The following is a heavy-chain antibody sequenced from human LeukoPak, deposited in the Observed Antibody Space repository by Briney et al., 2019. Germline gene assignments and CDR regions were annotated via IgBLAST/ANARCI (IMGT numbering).Heavy chain of an antibody. Sequence: PSETLSLTCDVSGGSISSGGYSWSWIRQPPGKGLEWIGYIYHSGSTYYNPSLKSRVTISVDRSKNQFSLKLSSVTAADTAVYYCARRPYGGNSRDAFDIWGRGTMVTVSS. D-gene: IGHD4-23*01. CDR3: ARRPYGGNSRDAFDI. CDR2: IYHSGST. J-gene: IGHJ3*02. CDR1: GGSISSGGYS. V-gene: IGHV4-30-2*01.